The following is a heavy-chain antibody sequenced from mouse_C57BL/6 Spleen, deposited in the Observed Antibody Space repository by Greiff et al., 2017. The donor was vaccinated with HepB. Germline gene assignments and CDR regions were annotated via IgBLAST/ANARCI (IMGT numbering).Heavy chain of an antibody. CDR2: IYPGSGNT. CDR3: ARFPYYYGSSLYYFDY. J-gene: IGHJ2*01. V-gene: IGHV1-84*01. Sequence: VQLQQPGTELVKPGASVKLSCKASGYTFTSYWMHWVKQRPGQGLEWIGWIYPGSGNTKYNEKFKGKATLTVDTSSSTAYMQLSSLTSEDSAVYFCARFPYYYGSSLYYFDYWGQGTTLTVSS. CDR1: GYTFTSYW. D-gene: IGHD1-1*01.